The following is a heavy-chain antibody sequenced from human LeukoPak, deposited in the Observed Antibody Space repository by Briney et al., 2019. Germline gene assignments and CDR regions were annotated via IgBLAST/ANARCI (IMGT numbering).Heavy chain of an antibody. J-gene: IGHJ4*02. Sequence: PGGSLRLSCAVSGFTFSSYWMSWVRQAPGKGLEWVANIKQDGSEKYYVDSVKGRFTISRDNAKNSLYLHMNSLRAEDTAVYYCATTPGKLWFGELSRWGQGTLVTVSS. V-gene: IGHV3-7*01. CDR3: ATTPGKLWFGELSR. CDR1: GFTFSSYW. CDR2: IKQDGSEK. D-gene: IGHD3-10*01.